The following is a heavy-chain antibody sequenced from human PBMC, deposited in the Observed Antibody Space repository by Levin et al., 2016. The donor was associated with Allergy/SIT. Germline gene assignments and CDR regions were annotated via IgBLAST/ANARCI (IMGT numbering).Heavy chain of an antibody. CDR2: IYYSGST. Sequence: WIRQPPGKGLEWIGYIYYSGSTNYNPSLKSRVTISVDTSKNQFSLKLSSVTAADTAVYYCARGDGGYDAFDIWGQGTMVTVSS. CDR3: ARGDGGYDAFDI. D-gene: IGHD5-12*01. J-gene: IGHJ3*02. V-gene: IGHV4-59*01.